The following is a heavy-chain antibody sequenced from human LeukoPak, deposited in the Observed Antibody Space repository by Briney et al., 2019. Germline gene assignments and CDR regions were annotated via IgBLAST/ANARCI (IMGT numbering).Heavy chain of an antibody. Sequence: GESLKISCKGFGYTFSNYWIGWVRQMPGKGLEWMGIIYPDDSDTRYSPSFQGQVTISADKSITTAFLQWSSLKASDTAMYYCAIFGDKYGSGSYGDSWGQGTLVTVSS. D-gene: IGHD3-10*01. V-gene: IGHV5-51*01. CDR3: AIFGDKYGSGSYGDS. CDR2: IYPDDSDT. CDR1: GYTFSNYW. J-gene: IGHJ4*02.